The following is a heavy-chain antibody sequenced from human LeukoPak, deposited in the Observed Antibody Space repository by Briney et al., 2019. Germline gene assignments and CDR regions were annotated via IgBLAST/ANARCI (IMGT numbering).Heavy chain of an antibody. D-gene: IGHD2-15*01. Sequence: SETLSLTCTVSGGSISSYYWSWIRQPPGKGLEWIGHIYYSGSTNYNPSLKSRVTISVDTSKNQFSLKLSSVTAADTAVYYCASYCSGGSCYSGPYAFDIWGQGTMVTVSS. CDR2: IYYSGST. CDR3: ASYCSGGSCYSGPYAFDI. V-gene: IGHV4-59*01. CDR1: GGSISSYY. J-gene: IGHJ3*02.